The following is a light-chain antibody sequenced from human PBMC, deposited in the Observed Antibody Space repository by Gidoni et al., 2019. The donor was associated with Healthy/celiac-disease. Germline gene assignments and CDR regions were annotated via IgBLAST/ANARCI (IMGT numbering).Light chain of an antibody. J-gene: IGKJ1*01. V-gene: IGKV3-15*01. CDR1: QSVSSN. Sequence: EIVMTQSPATLSVSPGERATLSCRASQSVSSNLAWYQQKPGQATRRLIYGAYTRATGIPARCSGSGAGREFTITISSLQSEEFAVDYCQQYNNWPPWTFGQGTKVEIK. CDR2: GAY. CDR3: QQYNNWPPWT.